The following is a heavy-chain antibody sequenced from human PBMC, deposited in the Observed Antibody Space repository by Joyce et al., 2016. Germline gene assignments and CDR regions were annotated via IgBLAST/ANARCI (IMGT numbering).Heavy chain of an antibody. D-gene: IGHD3-3*01. V-gene: IGHV3-74*01. CDR3: ARDFGADTHDWYFDL. CDR2: IKTDGSRT. J-gene: IGHJ2*01. Sequence: EVQLVESGGGLVQPGGSLRLSCAASGITFSRCWMHWVRQAPGRGLVWVSRIKTDGSRTSYADSVKCRFTISRDNAKNTLYLEMNNLRAEDMAVYYCARDFGADTHDWYFDLWGRGTLVTVSA. CDR1: GITFSRCW.